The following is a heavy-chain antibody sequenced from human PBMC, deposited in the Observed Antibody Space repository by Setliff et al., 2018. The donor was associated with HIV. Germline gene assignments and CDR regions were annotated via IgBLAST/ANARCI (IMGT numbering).Heavy chain of an antibody. CDR2: IYYSGST. D-gene: IGHD2-15*01. CDR3: ASQYCSAGSCFSDY. CDR1: GGSISSSSYY. Sequence: PSETLSLTCTVSGGSISSSSYYWGWIRQPPGKGLEWIGSIYYSGSTYYNPSLKSRVTISADTSKNQFSLTLSAVTATDTAVYYCASQYCSAGSCFSDYWGQGTMVTV. J-gene: IGHJ4*02. V-gene: IGHV4-39*01.